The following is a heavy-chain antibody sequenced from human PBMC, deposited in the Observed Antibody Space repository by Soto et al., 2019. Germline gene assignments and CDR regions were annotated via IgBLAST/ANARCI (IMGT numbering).Heavy chain of an antibody. J-gene: IGHJ6*02. CDR1: GYTFTSYD. V-gene: IGHV1-8*01. D-gene: IGHD4-4*01. Sequence: QVQLVQSGAEVKKPGASVKVSCKASGYTFTSYDINWVRQATGQGLEWMGWMNPNSGNTGYAQKFQGRVTMTRNTSISTAYMELSSLRSEDTAVYYCASRSNYGLYYYYYGMDVWGQGTTVTVSS. CDR3: ASRSNYGLYYYYYGMDV. CDR2: MNPNSGNT.